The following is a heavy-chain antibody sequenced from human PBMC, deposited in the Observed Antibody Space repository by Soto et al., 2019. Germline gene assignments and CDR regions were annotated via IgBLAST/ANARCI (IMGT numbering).Heavy chain of an antibody. V-gene: IGHV4-59*01. CDR2: IYYSGST. CDR3: ARDLDY. J-gene: IGHJ4*02. Sequence: SETLSLTCAVYGGSFSGYYWSWIRQPPGKGLEWIGYIYYSGSTNYNPSLKSRVTISVDTSKNQFSLKLSSVTAADTAVYYCARDLDYWGQGTLVTVSS. CDR1: GGSFSGYY.